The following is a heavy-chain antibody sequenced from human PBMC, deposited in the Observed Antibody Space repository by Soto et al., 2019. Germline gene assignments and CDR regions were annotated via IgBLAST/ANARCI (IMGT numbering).Heavy chain of an antibody. Sequence: QVQLVQSGTEVKKPGSSVKVSCKASGGTFRNYPINWVRQAPGQGLEWMGSIFPLTDIPDYAQNFQARLTLSADKSTSTAYMELSSLTSDDTAMYFCARGPFVVLNYFESWGQGTLVTVSS. J-gene: IGHJ4*02. CDR1: GGTFRNYP. CDR3: ARGPFVVLNYFES. V-gene: IGHV1-69*02. CDR2: IFPLTDIP. D-gene: IGHD3-16*02.